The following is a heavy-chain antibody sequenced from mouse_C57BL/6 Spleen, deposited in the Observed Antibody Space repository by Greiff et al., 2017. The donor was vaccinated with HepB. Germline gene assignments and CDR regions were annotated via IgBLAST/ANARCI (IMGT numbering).Heavy chain of an antibody. CDR1: GYTFTSYW. V-gene: IGHV1-50*01. D-gene: IGHD2-4*01. CDR2: IDPSDSYT. Sequence: VQLQQSGAELVKPGASVKLSCKASGYTFTSYWMQWVQQRPGQGLEWIGAIDPSDSYTNYNQKFKGKATLTVDTSSSTAYMQLSSLTSEDSAVYYCARDCDYDMAYWGQGTLVTVSA. J-gene: IGHJ3*01. CDR3: ARDCDYDMAY.